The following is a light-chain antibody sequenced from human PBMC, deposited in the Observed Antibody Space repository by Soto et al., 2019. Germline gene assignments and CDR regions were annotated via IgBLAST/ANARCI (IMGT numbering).Light chain of an antibody. CDR3: QHYKTYSRT. V-gene: IGKV1-5*03. CDR2: KAS. Sequence: DIQMTQSPSTLSASVGDRVTITCRASQNIDTWLAWYQQKPGKPPTLLMYKASILESGVPSRFSGSGSETEFTLTISSLQPDDFATYYCQHYKTYSRTFGQGTTVDI. CDR1: QNIDTW. J-gene: IGKJ1*01.